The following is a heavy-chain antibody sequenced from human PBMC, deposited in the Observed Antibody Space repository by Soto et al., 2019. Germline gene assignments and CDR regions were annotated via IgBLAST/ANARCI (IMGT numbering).Heavy chain of an antibody. J-gene: IGHJ2*01. CDR2: IYYSGST. V-gene: IGHV4-59*01. Sequence: QVQLQESGPGLVKPSETLSLTCIVSGGSISTYYWNWIRQPPGKDLEWTGYIYYSGSTNYNPSLKSRVTISVDTSKNQFSLNLTSVTAADTAVYYCARARGIVATRYFDLWGRGTLVTVSS. CDR3: ARARGIVATRYFDL. CDR1: GGSISTYY. D-gene: IGHD5-12*01.